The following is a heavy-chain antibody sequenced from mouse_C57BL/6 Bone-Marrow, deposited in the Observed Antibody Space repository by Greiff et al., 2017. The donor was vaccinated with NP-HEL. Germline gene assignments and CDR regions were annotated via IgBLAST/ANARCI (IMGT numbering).Heavy chain of an antibody. CDR2: ISYDGSN. D-gene: IGHD1-1*01. J-gene: IGHJ3*01. Sequence: SGPGLVKPSQSLSLTCSVTGYSITSGYYWNWIRQFPGNKLEWMGYISYDGSNNYNPSLKNRISITRDTSKNQFFLKLNSVTTEDTATYYCAREGYYGSSYWFAYWGQGTLVTVSA. V-gene: IGHV3-6*01. CDR3: AREGYYGSSYWFAY. CDR1: GYSITSGYY.